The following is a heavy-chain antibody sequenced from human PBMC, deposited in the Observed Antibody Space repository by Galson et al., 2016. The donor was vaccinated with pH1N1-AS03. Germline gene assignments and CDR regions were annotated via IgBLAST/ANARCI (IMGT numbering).Heavy chain of an antibody. CDR1: GYSFTNSW. V-gene: IGHV5-51*01. CDR3: ARHNEAATLSAPSDS. CDR2: IRPIVSDA. D-gene: IGHD6-25*01. J-gene: IGHJ4*02. Sequence: QSGAEVKKPGESLKISCKTSGYSFTNSWIAWVRQMPGKGLEWMGFIRPIVSDARYNPSFDGQVTISADKSINTAYLQWSSLKASDTAIYYCARHNEAATLSAPSDSWGQGTLVTVSS.